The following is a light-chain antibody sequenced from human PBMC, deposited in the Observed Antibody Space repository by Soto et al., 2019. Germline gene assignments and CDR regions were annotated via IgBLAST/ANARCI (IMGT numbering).Light chain of an antibody. CDR1: QSVSRN. J-gene: IGKJ1*01. Sequence: EIVMTQSPATLSVSPGERATLSCRASQSVSRNLAWYQQKPGQAPRLLIYGASTRATGIPARFSGSGSGTGLTLTISSLQSEDFAVYYCQQYSKWPGTFGQGTKVEIK. CDR2: GAS. CDR3: QQYSKWPGT. V-gene: IGKV3D-15*01.